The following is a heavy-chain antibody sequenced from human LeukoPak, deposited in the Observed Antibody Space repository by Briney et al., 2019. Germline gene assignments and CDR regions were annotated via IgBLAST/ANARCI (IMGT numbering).Heavy chain of an antibody. V-gene: IGHV4-59*01. CDR2: IYYSGST. Sequence: SETLSLTCTVSGGSISSYYWSWIRQPPGKGLEWIGYIYYSGSTNYNPSLKSRVTISVDTSTNQFSLKLSSVTAADTAVYYCARSIAAYYYDSSGYFDYWGQGTLVTVSS. CDR1: GGSISSYY. D-gene: IGHD3-22*01. CDR3: ARSIAAYYYDSSGYFDY. J-gene: IGHJ4*02.